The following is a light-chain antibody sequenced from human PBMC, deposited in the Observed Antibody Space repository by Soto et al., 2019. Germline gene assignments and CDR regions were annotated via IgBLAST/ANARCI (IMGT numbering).Light chain of an antibody. J-gene: IGKJ1*01. CDR1: QSVGTNY. CDR3: QQYDSSPRT. CDR2: ATS. V-gene: IGKV3-20*01. Sequence: EIVLTQSPGTLSLSPGERATLSCRASQSVGTNYLAWFQQKPGQAPRLLIYATSTRATGIPDRFSGSGSGTDCTLTITRLEPEDFAGYYCQQYDSSPRTFGQGTRVEIK.